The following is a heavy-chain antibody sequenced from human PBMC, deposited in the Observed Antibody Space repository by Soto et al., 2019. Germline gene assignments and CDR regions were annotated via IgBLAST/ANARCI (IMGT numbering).Heavy chain of an antibody. J-gene: IGHJ4*02. CDR1: GGSISSGGYY. Sequence: QVQLQESGPGLVKPSQTLSLTCTVSGGSISSGGYYWSWIRQHPGKGLEWIGYIYYSGSTYYNPSLKSRVTISVDTSKNQFSLKLSSVTAADTAVYSCAREGGYSYGLAIDYWGQGTLVTVSS. CDR3: AREGGYSYGLAIDY. V-gene: IGHV4-31*03. CDR2: IYYSGST. D-gene: IGHD5-18*01.